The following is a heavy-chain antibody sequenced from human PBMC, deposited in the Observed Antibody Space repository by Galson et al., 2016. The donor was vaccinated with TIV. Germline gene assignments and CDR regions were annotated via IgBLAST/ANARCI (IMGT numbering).Heavy chain of an antibody. CDR3: ARPLTLAAFDM. V-gene: IGHV4-39*01. D-gene: IGHD4/OR15-4a*01. J-gene: IGHJ3*02. Sequence: SETLSLTCTVSGVSISDSSYYWGWIRQPPGKGPEWIGSIHYSGSTYYRPSLKSRVAISVDTSRNQFSLRLSSVTAADTAVYYCARPLTLAAFDMWGQGTTDIVSS. CDR2: IHYSGST. CDR1: GVSISDSSYY.